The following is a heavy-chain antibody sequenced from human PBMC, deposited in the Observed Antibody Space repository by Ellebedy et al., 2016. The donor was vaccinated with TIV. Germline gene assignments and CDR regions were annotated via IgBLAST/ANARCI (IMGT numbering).Heavy chain of an antibody. V-gene: IGHV4-39*02. CDR2: IYYSGTT. D-gene: IGHD5-24*01. Sequence: MPGGSLRLSCTVSGGSISNSDYYWAWIRQPPGRGLEWIGHIYYSGTTYYNPSLKSRVTVSVDTSKNHFSLKLSSVTAADTAGSYGARFRDCSKCFDYWGQGILVTVSS. CDR1: GGSISNSDYY. J-gene: IGHJ4*02. CDR3: ARFRDCSKCFDY.